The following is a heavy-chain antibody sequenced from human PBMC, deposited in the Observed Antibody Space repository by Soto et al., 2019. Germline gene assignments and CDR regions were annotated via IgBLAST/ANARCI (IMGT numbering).Heavy chain of an antibody. CDR2: ISYDGSNK. D-gene: IGHD3-10*01. CDR1: GFTFSSRG. Sequence: QVQLVESGGGVVQPGRSLRLSCAASGFTFSSRGMHWVRQAPGKGLEWVAVISYDGSNKYYADSVKGRFTLSRDNSQNTLYLQMNSLTTEDTAVYYCAKDYYGAGTSGYYYGMDVWGQGTTVTVSS. J-gene: IGHJ6*02. CDR3: AKDYYGAGTSGYYYGMDV. V-gene: IGHV3-30*18.